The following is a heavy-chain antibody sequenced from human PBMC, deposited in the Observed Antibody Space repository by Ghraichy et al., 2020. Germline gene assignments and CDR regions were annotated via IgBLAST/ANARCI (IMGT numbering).Heavy chain of an antibody. D-gene: IGHD3-22*01. Sequence: SGPTLVKPTQTLTLTCTFSGFSLKTSGVGVGWIRQPPGEALEWLALIYWNDVKRYNTSLKSGLTITKDASRNRVVLTMTNINPVDTGTYYCARGRPLYDGTGFYSIIDYWGQGTLITVSA. CDR2: IYWNDVK. J-gene: IGHJ4*02. CDR3: ARGRPLYDGTGFYSIIDY. V-gene: IGHV2-5*01. CDR1: GFSLKTSGVG.